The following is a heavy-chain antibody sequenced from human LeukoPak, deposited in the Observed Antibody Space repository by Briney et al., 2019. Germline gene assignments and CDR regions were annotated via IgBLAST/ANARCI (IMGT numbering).Heavy chain of an antibody. J-gene: IGHJ4*02. CDR3: ARVARMTTVGKGPYYFDY. D-gene: IGHD4-23*01. CDR2: INPNSGGT. Sequence: ASVKVSCKASGYTFTGYYMHWVRQAPGQGLEWMGWINPNSGGTNYAQKFQGRVTMTRDTSISTAYMELSRLRSDDTAVYYCARVARMTTVGKGPYYFDYWGQGTLVTVSS. V-gene: IGHV1-2*02. CDR1: GYTFTGYY.